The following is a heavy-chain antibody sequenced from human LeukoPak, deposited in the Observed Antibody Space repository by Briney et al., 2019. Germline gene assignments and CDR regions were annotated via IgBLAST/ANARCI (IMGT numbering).Heavy chain of an antibody. CDR2: IKQDGNEK. V-gene: IGHV3-7*01. CDR1: GFTFSSYW. CDR3: ARDYGYGFDY. J-gene: IGHJ4*02. Sequence: GGSLRLSCAAPGFTFSSYWMSWVRQAPGKGLEWVANIKQDGNEKYYVDSVKGRFTISRDNAKNSLYLQMNSLRAEDTAVYYCARDYGYGFDYWGQGTLVTVSS. D-gene: IGHD5-18*01.